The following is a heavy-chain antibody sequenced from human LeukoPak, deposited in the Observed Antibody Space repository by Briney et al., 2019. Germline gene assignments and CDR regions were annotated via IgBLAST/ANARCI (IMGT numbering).Heavy chain of an antibody. J-gene: IGHJ3*02. V-gene: IGHV5-10-1*01. CDR3: ASGYYYGSGIRGRDAFDI. D-gene: IGHD3-10*01. Sequence: GESPKTSCKGSGYSFTSYWISWVRQMPGKGLGWMVRIDHSDSYTNYSTSFQGHVSISADKSISTAYLQWSSLKASDTAMYYCASGYYYGSGIRGRDAFDIWGQGTMVTVSS. CDR1: GYSFTSYW. CDR2: IDHSDSYT.